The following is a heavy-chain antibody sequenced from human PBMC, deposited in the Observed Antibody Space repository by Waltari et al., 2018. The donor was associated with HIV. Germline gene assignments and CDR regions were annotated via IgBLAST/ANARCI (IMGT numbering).Heavy chain of an antibody. Sequence: EVQLVESGGGSVQPGGSLRLSCAASGFTFSAYWMHWVRQAPGKGLVWRPRRKNVGRPTTYADAVEGRFTISRDNAKNTLYLQMSSLRAEDTAVYYCARDKTDNSVYYFSYYYFYGLDVWGQGTTVTVSS. V-gene: IGHV3-74*01. CDR2: RKNVGRPT. J-gene: IGHJ6*02. D-gene: IGHD3-22*01. CDR1: GFTFSAYW. CDR3: ARDKTDNSVYYFSYYYFYGLDV.